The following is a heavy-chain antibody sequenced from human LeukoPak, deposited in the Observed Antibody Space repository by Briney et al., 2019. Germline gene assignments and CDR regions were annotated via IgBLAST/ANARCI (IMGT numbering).Heavy chain of an antibody. CDR2: IKQDGSEK. J-gene: IGHJ4*02. D-gene: IGHD2-2*01. CDR3: ARGIVVVPAAILY. V-gene: IGHV3-7*03. Sequence: GGSLRLSCAASGFTFSSYWMSWVRQAPGKGLEWVANIKQDGSEKYYVDSVKGRFTISRDNAKNSLYLQMNSLRAEDTAVYYCARGIVVVPAAILYWGQGTLVTVSS. CDR1: GFTFSSYW.